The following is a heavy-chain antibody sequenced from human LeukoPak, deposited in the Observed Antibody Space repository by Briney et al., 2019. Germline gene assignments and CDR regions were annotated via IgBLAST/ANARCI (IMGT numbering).Heavy chain of an antibody. CDR1: GYTLTELS. V-gene: IGHV1-24*01. Sequence: ASVKVSCKVSGYTLTELSMHWVRQAPGKGLEWMGGFDPEDGETIYAQKFQGRVTMTEDTSTDTAYMELSSLRSEDTAAYYCATVLSGSYYNPGPIFDYWGQGTLVTVSS. CDR2: FDPEDGET. CDR3: ATVLSGSYYNPGPIFDY. D-gene: IGHD1-26*01. J-gene: IGHJ4*02.